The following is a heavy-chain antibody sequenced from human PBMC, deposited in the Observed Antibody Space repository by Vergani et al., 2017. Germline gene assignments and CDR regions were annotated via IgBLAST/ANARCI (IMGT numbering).Heavy chain of an antibody. D-gene: IGHD1-26*01. J-gene: IGHJ4*02. V-gene: IGHV3-53*01. Sequence: EVQLVESGGGLIQPGGSLRLSCAASGFTVSSNYMSWVRQAPGKGLEWVSVIYSGGSTYYADSVRGRFTISRDNSKNTLFLQINTLRAEDTAVYYCAKGPDKVTGVSGFFDYWGQGTLVTVSS. CDR2: IYSGGST. CDR1: GFTVSSNY. CDR3: AKGPDKVTGVSGFFDY.